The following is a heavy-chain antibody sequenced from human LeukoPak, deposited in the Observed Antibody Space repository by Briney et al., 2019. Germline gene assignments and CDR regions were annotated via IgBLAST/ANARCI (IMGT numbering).Heavy chain of an antibody. J-gene: IGHJ4*02. CDR1: GFTFSSYG. CDR3: ARGFYYDSRTLDY. V-gene: IGHV3-30*03. CDR2: KSYDGSNK. D-gene: IGHD3-22*01. Sequence: PGGSLRLSCAASGFTFSSYGMHWVRQAPGKGLEWVAVKSYDGSNKYYADSVKGRFTISRDNSRNTLYLQMNSLRAEDTAVYYCARGFYYDSRTLDYWGQGTLVTVSS.